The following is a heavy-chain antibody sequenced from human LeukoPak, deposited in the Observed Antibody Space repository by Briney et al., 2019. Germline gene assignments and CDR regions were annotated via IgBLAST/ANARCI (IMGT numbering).Heavy chain of an antibody. CDR1: GFTFSSYA. CDR3: AREAAADPYYFDY. CDR2: IYSGGST. V-gene: IGHV3-66*01. J-gene: IGHJ4*02. D-gene: IGHD6-13*01. Sequence: GGSLRLSCAVSGFTFSSYAMSWVRQAPGKGLEWVSVIYSGGSTNYADSVKGRFTISRDNSKNTLYLQMNSLRVEDTAVYYCAREAAADPYYFDYWGQGTLVTVSS.